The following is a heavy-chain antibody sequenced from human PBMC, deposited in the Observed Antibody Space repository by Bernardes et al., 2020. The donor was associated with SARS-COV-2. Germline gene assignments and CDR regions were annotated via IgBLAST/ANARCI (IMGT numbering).Heavy chain of an antibody. Sequence: GGPLRFFCAASGFTFRSYDMHWVRKATGKGLEWVSAIGTAGDTYYPGSVKGRFTISRENAKNSLYLQMNSLRAGDTAVYYCARDSLGNWYFDLWGRGTLVTVSS. V-gene: IGHV3-13*01. CDR3: ARDSLGNWYFDL. CDR1: GFTFRSYD. CDR2: IGTAGDT. J-gene: IGHJ2*01.